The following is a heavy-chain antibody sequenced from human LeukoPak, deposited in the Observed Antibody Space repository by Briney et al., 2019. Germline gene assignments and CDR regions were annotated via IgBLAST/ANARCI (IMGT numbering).Heavy chain of an antibody. V-gene: IGHV5-51*01. CDR3: ARRRMVRGLVDYFDY. D-gene: IGHD3-10*01. CDR1: GFTFTNYW. J-gene: IGHJ4*02. CDR2: IYPGDSDT. Sequence: GESLKISCKGSGFTFTNYWIGWLRQMPGKGLEWMGIIYPGDSDTRYSPSFQGQVTISADKSISTAYLQWSSLKASDTAMYYCARRRMVRGLVDYFDYWGQGTLVTVSS.